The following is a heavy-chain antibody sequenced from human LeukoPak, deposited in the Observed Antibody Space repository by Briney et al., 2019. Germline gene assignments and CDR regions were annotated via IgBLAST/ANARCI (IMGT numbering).Heavy chain of an antibody. D-gene: IGHD3-10*01. Sequence: SETLSLTCTVSGGSISSYYWSWIRQPPGKGLEWIGYIYYSGGTNYNPSLKSRVTISVDTSKNQFSLKLSSVTAADTAVYYCARYYYGSGSYYYFDSWGQGTLVTVSS. CDR1: GGSISSYY. CDR2: IYYSGGT. V-gene: IGHV4-59*08. J-gene: IGHJ4*02. CDR3: ARYYYGSGSYYYFDS.